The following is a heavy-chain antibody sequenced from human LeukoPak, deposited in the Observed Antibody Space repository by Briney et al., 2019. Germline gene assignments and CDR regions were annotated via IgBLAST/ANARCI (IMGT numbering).Heavy chain of an antibody. CDR2: IYYSGST. D-gene: IGHD2-21*01. Sequence: PSETLSLTCTVSGGSISSYYWSWIRQPPGKGLEWIGYIYYSGSTNYNPSLKSRVTISVDTSKRQFSLRLSSVTAADTAVYYCARLGPHRGPVYNRFDPWGQGTLVTVSS. V-gene: IGHV4-59*08. CDR1: GGSISSYY. J-gene: IGHJ5*02. CDR3: ARLGPHRGPVYNRFDP.